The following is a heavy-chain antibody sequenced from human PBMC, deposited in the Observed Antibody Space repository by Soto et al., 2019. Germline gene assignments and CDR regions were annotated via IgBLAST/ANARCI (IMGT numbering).Heavy chain of an antibody. CDR3: ARVRMGYYDSSGYYYFDY. Sequence: SETLSLTCTVSGGSISSSSYYWGWIRQPPGKGLEGIGSIYYSGNTYYTPSLKSRVTISVDTFKNQFSLKLSSVTAAATAVYYCARVRMGYYDSSGYYYFDYWGQGTLVTVSS. J-gene: IGHJ4*02. V-gene: IGHV4-39*07. CDR2: IYYSGNT. D-gene: IGHD3-22*01. CDR1: GGSISSSSYY.